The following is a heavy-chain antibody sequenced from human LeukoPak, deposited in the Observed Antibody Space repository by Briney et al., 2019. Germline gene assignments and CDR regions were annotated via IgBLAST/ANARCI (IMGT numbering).Heavy chain of an antibody. CDR2: ISGSGGST. CDR1: GFTFSSDA. CDR3: AKAPTSSWTLDY. D-gene: IGHD6-13*01. V-gene: IGHV3-23*01. Sequence: PGGSLRLSCAASGFTFSSDAMRWVRHAPGKWLECVSAISGSGGSTYYADSRNGRLTISRANSKNTLYLQMNSLTADDTGLHYCAKAPTSSWTLDYWGRATLVTVPS. J-gene: IGHJ4*02.